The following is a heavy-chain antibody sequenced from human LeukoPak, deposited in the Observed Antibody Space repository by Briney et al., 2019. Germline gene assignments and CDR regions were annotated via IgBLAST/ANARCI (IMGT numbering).Heavy chain of an antibody. CDR2: IIPIFGTA. CDR3: ARDFAYGDSEYNDY. Sequence: ASVKVSCKASGGTFSSYAISWVRQAPGQGLEWMGRIIPIFGTANYAQKFQGRVTITTDESTSTAYMELSSLRSEDTAVYYCARDFAYGDSEYNDYWGQGTLVTVSS. J-gene: IGHJ4*02. D-gene: IGHD4-17*01. V-gene: IGHV1-69*05. CDR1: GGTFSSYA.